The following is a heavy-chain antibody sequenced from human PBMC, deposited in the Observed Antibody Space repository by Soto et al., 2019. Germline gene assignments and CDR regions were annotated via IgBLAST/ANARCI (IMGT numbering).Heavy chain of an antibody. D-gene: IGHD6-13*01. CDR3: APIGDYHSSHHYFAY. CDR1: GFSLTTRGVG. V-gene: IGHV2-5*02. J-gene: IGHJ4*02. CDR2: IYWDDDD. Sequence: QITLKESGPTLVKPTQTLTLTCTFSGFSLTTRGVGVGWIRQPPGKALEWLALIYWDDDDRYSPSLKSRLTTTKDTSTNQVVLTMTNVDPVDTATYYCAPIGDYHSSHHYFAYWGQGTLVTVSS.